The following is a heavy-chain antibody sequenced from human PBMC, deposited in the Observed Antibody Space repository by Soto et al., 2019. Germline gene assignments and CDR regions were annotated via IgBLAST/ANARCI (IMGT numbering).Heavy chain of an antibody. D-gene: IGHD2-2*01. V-gene: IGHV3-23*01. CDR1: TFNFGSCG. CDR3: ATQRRCVTTSCYFAY. Sequence: GGSLRLSCAASTFNFGSCGMSWVRQATGKGLERVSGISGTGGTTYDADSVKGRFTISRDNSKNTLYLQMNSLRAEDTTIYFCATQRRCVTTSCYFAYWGQGTPVTVSS. CDR2: ISGTGGTT. J-gene: IGHJ4*02.